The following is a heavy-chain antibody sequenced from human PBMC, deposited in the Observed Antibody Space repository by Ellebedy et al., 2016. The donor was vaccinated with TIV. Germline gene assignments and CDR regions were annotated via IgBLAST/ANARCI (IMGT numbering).Heavy chain of an antibody. CDR3: ARGSGWYLADFDS. Sequence: ASVKVSXXASGYTFIGYYLHWVRQAPHQGLEWMGWFNPKNGDANYAQKFEGRVTMTSDTSISTAYMEVRRLKSDDTAVYYCARGSGWYLADFDSWGQGTLVTVSS. CDR2: FNPKNGDA. CDR1: GYTFIGYY. D-gene: IGHD6-19*01. V-gene: IGHV1-2*02. J-gene: IGHJ5*01.